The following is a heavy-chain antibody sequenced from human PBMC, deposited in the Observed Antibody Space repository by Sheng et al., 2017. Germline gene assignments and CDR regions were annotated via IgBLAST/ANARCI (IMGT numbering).Heavy chain of an antibody. Sequence: EMQLVDSGGGLVQPGGSLRLSCAASGFSFSNYAMTWVRQAPGKGLEWVSGISSSGDTTHYADSVKGRFTISRDNSKNTLYLQMNSLRVEDTAVYYCAKKGVPVSIPTYYIDVRGQGTTVTVSS. CDR3: AKKGVPVSIPTYYIDV. D-gene: IGHD2-2*02. CDR2: ISSSGDTT. V-gene: IGHV3-23*04. J-gene: IGHJ6*03. CDR1: GFSFSNYA.